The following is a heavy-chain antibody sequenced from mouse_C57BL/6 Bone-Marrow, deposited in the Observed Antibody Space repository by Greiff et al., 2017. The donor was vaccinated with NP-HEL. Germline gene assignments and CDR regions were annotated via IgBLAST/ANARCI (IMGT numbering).Heavy chain of an antibody. Sequence: VQGVESGPGLVAPSQSLSITCTVSGFSLTSYAISWVRQPPGKGLEWLGVIWTGGGTNYNSALKSRLSISKDNSKSQVFLKMNSLQTDDTARYYCARTHYYGSSPAWFAYWGQGTLVTVSA. D-gene: IGHD1-1*01. CDR1: GFSLTSYA. CDR3: ARTHYYGSSPAWFAY. CDR2: IWTGGGT. J-gene: IGHJ3*01. V-gene: IGHV2-9-1*01.